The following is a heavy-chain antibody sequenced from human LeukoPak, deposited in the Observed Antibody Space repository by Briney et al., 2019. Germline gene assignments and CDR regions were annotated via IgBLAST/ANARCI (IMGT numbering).Heavy chain of an antibody. CDR2: ISSNGGST. CDR1: GFTFSSYA. V-gene: IGHV3-64D*06. Sequence: PGGSLRLSCSASGFTFSSYAMHWVRQAPGKGLEYVSAISSNGGSTYYADSVKGRFTISRDNSKNTLYLQMSSLRAEDTAVYYCVKGGTFGGVYFDYWGQGTLVTVSS. J-gene: IGHJ4*02. CDR3: VKGGTFGGVYFDY. D-gene: IGHD3-16*01.